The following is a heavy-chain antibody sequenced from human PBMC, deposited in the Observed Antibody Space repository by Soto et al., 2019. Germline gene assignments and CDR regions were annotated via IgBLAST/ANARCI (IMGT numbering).Heavy chain of an antibody. J-gene: IGHJ4*02. D-gene: IGHD3-10*01. CDR3: TRGPRPSSVGTGAF. CDR1: GFVFEMYW. CDR2: ISDDGART. V-gene: IGHV3-74*01. Sequence: GGSLRLSCAASGFVFEMYWMHWVRQTPGKGPEWVSRISDDGARTDYADSVKGRFTISRDNAKNSLYLQMNSLRAEDTAVYYCTRGPRPSSVGTGAFWGRGALVTVSS.